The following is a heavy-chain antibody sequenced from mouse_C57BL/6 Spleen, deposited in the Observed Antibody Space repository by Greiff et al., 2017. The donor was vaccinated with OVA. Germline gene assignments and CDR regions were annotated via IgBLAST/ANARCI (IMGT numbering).Heavy chain of an antibody. CDR1: GYTFTSYW. CDR2: INPSRGYT. CDR3: ARYRALYYGSSYGYFDV. J-gene: IGHJ1*03. V-gene: IGHV1-7*01. D-gene: IGHD1-1*01. Sequence: QVQLQQSGAELAKPGASVKLSCKASGYTFTSYWMHWVKQRPGQGLEWIGYINPSRGYTKYNQKLKDKATLTADKSSSTAYMQLSSLTYEDSAVYYCARYRALYYGSSYGYFDVWGTGTTVTVSS.